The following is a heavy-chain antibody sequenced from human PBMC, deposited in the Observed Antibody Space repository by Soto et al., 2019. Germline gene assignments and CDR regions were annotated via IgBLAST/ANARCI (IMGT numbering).Heavy chain of an antibody. CDR3: AAPLDEYGSGVSWFTYGMGI. V-gene: IGHV3-23*01. CDR1: GFTFSDFA. D-gene: IGHD3-10*01. Sequence: GGSLRLSCLASGFTFSDFAMTWVRHVPGRGLEWVASLDGAGGSTYYAESVWGRFSISRDNSQNTRFLQMKRRTVDYTASYYCAAPLDEYGSGVSWFTYGMGICGQGTTCTVSS. J-gene: IGHJ6*02. CDR2: LDGAGGST.